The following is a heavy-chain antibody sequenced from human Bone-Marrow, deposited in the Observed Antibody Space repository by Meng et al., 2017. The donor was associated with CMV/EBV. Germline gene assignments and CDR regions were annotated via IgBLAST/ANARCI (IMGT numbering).Heavy chain of an antibody. J-gene: IGHJ6*02. CDR3: ARAHYYYNMDV. Sequence: ASVKVSCKAPGYTFISYYMNWVRQAPGQGLEWMGWINPNSGATNYAQNFQGRVTMSSDTSISTAYLELSRLGSDDTAVYYCARAHYYYNMDVWGQGTTVTVSS. CDR2: INPNSGAT. CDR1: GYTFISYY. V-gene: IGHV1-2*02.